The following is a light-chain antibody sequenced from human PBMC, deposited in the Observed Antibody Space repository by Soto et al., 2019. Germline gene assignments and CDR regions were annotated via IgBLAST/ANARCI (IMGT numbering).Light chain of an antibody. CDR2: EVN. Sequence: QSALTQPPSVSGSPGQSVTISCTGTSSDVGSYNHLSWYQQPPGTAPKLIMYEVNTRPSGVPDRFSGSKSGSTASLTISGLQAEDEADYYCSLYISGSTYVFGTGTKLTVL. CDR3: SLYISGSTYV. CDR1: SSDVGSYNH. V-gene: IGLV2-18*01. J-gene: IGLJ1*01.